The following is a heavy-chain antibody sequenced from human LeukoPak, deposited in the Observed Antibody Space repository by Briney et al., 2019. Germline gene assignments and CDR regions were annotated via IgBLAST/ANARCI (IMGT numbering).Heavy chain of an antibody. CDR3: ARSGYCSGGICYSGLFDY. Sequence: PSETLSLTCSVSGDSINSYYWIWIRQSPGKGVEWIGYFYYRGSSTYNPSLKSRVTISGDTSKNEFSLRLSSVTAADTAVYYCARSGYCSGGICYSGLFDYWGPGTLVTVSS. J-gene: IGHJ4*02. CDR2: FYYRGSS. V-gene: IGHV4-59*01. CDR1: GDSINSYY. D-gene: IGHD2-15*01.